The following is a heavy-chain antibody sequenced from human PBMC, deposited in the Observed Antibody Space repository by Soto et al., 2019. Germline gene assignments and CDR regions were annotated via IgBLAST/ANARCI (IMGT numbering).Heavy chain of an antibody. CDR3: ARIPEKNIVVVYNYYYMDL. CDR2: ISSSSNYI. V-gene: IGHV3-21*01. Sequence: EVQLVESGGGLVKPGGSLRLSCAASGFTFSSYSMNWVRQAPGKGLEWVSSISSSSNYIYYADSVKGRFTISRDNAKKSLCLQMNSLRAEDTAVYYCARIPEKNIVVVYNYYYMDLWGKGNTVTVSS. D-gene: IGHD2-15*01. CDR1: GFTFSSYS. J-gene: IGHJ6*03.